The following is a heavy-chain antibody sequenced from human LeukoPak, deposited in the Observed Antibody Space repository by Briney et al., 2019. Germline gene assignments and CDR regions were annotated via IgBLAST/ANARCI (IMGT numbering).Heavy chain of an antibody. V-gene: IGHV3-21*01. D-gene: IGHD1-26*01. Sequence: GGSLRLTCAASGFTFSSYSMNWVRQAPGKGLEWVSSISSSSSYIYYADSVKGRFTISRDNAKNSLYLRMNSLRAEDTAVYCCARDSGELLYDYYYYGMDVWGQGTTVTVSS. CDR2: ISSSSSYI. CDR1: GFTFSSYS. CDR3: ARDSGELLYDYYYYGMDV. J-gene: IGHJ6*02.